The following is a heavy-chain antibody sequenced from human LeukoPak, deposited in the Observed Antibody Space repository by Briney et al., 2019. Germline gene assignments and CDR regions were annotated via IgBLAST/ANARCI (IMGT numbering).Heavy chain of an antibody. V-gene: IGHV3-9*01. CDR1: GFTFDNYA. D-gene: IGHD4-11*01. CDR2: ISWNSGSI. CDR3: ARGLNTDYYYYYYMDV. J-gene: IGHJ6*03. Sequence: PGGSLRLSCAASGFTFDNYAMHWVRQAPGKGLEWVSGISWNSGSIGYADSVKGRFTISRDNAKNTLYLQMNSLRAEDTAVYYCARGLNTDYYYYYYMDVWGKGTTVTVSS.